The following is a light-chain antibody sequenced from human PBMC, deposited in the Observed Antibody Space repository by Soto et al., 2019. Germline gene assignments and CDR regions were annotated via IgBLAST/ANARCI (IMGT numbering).Light chain of an antibody. CDR2: AAS. V-gene: IGKV1-39*01. CDR1: QSISNH. Sequence: DIQMTQSPSTLSASVGDRVIITCRASQSISNHLNWYQQKPGKAPKLLIFAASSLQSGVPSRFSGSRSGPDFTLTISSLQPEDFATYYCQQSYSSPPTFGQGTKVDI. J-gene: IGKJ1*01. CDR3: QQSYSSPPT.